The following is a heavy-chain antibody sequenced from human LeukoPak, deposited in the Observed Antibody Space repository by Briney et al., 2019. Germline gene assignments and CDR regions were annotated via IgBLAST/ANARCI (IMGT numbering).Heavy chain of an antibody. Sequence: GGSLRLSCAASEFSVGSNYMTWVRQAPGKGLEWVSLIYSGGSTYYADSVKGRFTISRDNSKNTLYLQMNSLRAEDTAVYYCARVALDIVVVPAAQKYNTAMGHWGQGTLVTVSS. CDR2: IYSGGST. CDR1: EFSVGSNY. CDR3: ARVALDIVVVPAAQKYNTAMGH. D-gene: IGHD2-2*03. J-gene: IGHJ4*02. V-gene: IGHV3-66*01.